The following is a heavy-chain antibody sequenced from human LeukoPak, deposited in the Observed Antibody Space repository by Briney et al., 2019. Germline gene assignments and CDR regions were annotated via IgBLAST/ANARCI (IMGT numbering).Heavy chain of an antibody. D-gene: IGHD6-25*01. CDR2: ISSSSNTI. V-gene: IGHV3-48*01. Sequence: GGSLRLSCAASGFTFNIYSMNWVRQAPGKGLEWVSYISSSSNTIFYADSVKGRFTISRDNAKNSLYLQMNSLRAEDTAVYYCARDGTPNYSTGWVYMDVWGKGTTVTISS. CDR1: GFTFNIYS. J-gene: IGHJ6*04. CDR3: ARDGTPNYSTGWVYMDV.